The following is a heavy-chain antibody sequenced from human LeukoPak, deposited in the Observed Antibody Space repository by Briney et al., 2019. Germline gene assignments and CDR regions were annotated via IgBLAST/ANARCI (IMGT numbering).Heavy chain of an antibody. V-gene: IGHV3-30*04. J-gene: IGHJ4*02. CDR3: ARNPTGDFPFDY. Sequence: GGSLRLSCAASGFTFSGYAMHWVRGAPGKGLEGGAVISKDGRNKYYADSVKGRFTISRDNSKKTLYLQMNSLRAEDTAVYYCARNPTGDFPFDYWGQGTLVTVSS. CDR2: ISKDGRNK. D-gene: IGHD7-27*01. CDR1: GFTFSGYA.